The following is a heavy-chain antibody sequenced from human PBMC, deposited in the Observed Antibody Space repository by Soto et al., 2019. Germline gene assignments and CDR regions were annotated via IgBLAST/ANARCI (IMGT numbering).Heavy chain of an antibody. CDR2: INPFDGSR. Sequence: ASVKVSCKASGYIFTSYYIHWVRQAPGQGLEWMGWINPFDGSRMFAQSFQGRVTMTRDTSTSTVYMEVNSLRAEDTAVYYCARDNRPYGDSNFHYWGQGTLVTVSS. CDR1: GYIFTSYY. D-gene: IGHD4-17*01. CDR3: ARDNRPYGDSNFHY. V-gene: IGHV1-46*01. J-gene: IGHJ4*02.